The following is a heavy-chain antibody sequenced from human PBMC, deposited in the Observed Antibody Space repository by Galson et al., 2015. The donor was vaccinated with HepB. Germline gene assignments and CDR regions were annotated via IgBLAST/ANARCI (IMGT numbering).Heavy chain of an antibody. J-gene: IGHJ6*03. CDR2: ISYDGSNK. CDR3: AKELAGYDCWSGYFYDYYYMDV. CDR1: GFTFSSYA. D-gene: IGHD3-3*01. Sequence: SLRLSCTASGFTFSSYAMHWVRQAPGKGLEWVAVISYDGSNKYYADSVKGRFTISRDNSKNTPYMQMNSLRAEDTAVYYCAKELAGYDCWSGYFYDYYYMDVWGKGTTVTVSS. V-gene: IGHV3-30*18.